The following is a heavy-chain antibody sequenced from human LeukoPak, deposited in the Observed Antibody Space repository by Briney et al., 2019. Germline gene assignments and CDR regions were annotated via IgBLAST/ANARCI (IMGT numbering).Heavy chain of an antibody. V-gene: IGHV1-69*01. D-gene: IGHD3-10*01. CDR1: GGTFSSYA. J-gene: IGHJ6*04. CDR2: IIPIFGTA. CDR3: ARAHDVPVRGVIFPAYYYYGMDV. Sequence: SVKVSCKASGGTFSSYAISWVRQAPGQGLEWMGGIIPIFGTANYAQKFQGRVTITADESTSTAYMELSSLRSEDTAVYYCARAHDVPVRGVIFPAYYYYGMDVWGKGTTVTVSS.